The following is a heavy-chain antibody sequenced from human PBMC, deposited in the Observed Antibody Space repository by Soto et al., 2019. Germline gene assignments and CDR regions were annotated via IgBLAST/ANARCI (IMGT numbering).Heavy chain of an antibody. V-gene: IGHV5-51*01. J-gene: IGHJ4*02. CDR1: GYSFTSYW. CDR2: IYPGDSDT. D-gene: IGHD1-26*01. CDR3: ARQERYRLYYFDY. Sequence: GESLKISCXGSGYSFTSYWIGWVRQMPGKGLEWMGIIYPGDSDTRYSPSFQGQVTISADKSISTAYLQWSSLKASDTAMYYCARQERYRLYYFDYWGQGTLVTVSS.